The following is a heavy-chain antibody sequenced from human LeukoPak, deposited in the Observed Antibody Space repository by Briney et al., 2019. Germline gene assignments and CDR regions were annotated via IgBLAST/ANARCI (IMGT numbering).Heavy chain of an antibody. CDR2: IKQDGSEK. V-gene: IGHV3-7*01. CDR1: GFTFSSYW. Sequence: PGGSLRLSCAASGFTFSSYWMSWVRQAPGKGPEWVANIKQDGSEKYYVDSVKGRFTISRDNAKNSLYLQMNSLRAEDTAVYYCARDQDLMITFGGAPDYWGQGTLVTVSS. CDR3: ARDQDLMITFGGAPDY. D-gene: IGHD3-16*01. J-gene: IGHJ4*02.